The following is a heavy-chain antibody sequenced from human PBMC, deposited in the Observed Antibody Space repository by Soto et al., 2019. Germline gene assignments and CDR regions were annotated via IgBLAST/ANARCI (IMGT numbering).Heavy chain of an antibody. J-gene: IGHJ5*02. CDR3: ARAPSFIP. V-gene: IGHV1-46*01. Sequence: GPSVKVSCKSSGYTSTSYYMHWVRQAPGQGLGWMGIINPSGGSTSYAQKFQGRVTTTRDTSTSTVYMELSSLRSEDTAVYYCARAPSFIPWGQGTLVTVSS. CDR1: GYTSTSYY. D-gene: IGHD3-10*01. CDR2: INPSGGST.